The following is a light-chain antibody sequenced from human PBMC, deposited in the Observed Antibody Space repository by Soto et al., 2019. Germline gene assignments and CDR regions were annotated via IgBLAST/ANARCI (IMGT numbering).Light chain of an antibody. Sequence: EIVLTQSPGTLSLSPGERATLSCRASQSVSSSYLAWYQQKPGQAPRLLIYGASTRATGIPARFSGSGSGTEFSLTISSLQSEDFAVYYCQQHNKWPLTFGGGTKVDIK. CDR1: QSVSSSY. J-gene: IGKJ4*01. V-gene: IGKV3-15*01. CDR2: GAS. CDR3: QQHNKWPLT.